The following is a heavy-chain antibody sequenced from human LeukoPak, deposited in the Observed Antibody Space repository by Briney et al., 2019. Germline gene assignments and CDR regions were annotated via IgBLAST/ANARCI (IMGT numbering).Heavy chain of an antibody. D-gene: IGHD4-11*01. Sequence: GGSLRLYCAASGFIFSHHGMHWVRQAPGKGLEWVAVIWSDATNRFYADSVKGRFTISRDNSQNTVFLQMNSLRVKYTAIYYCARDAQRGFDYSNSLKYWGHGTLVTVSS. CDR2: IWSDATNR. J-gene: IGHJ4*01. V-gene: IGHV3-33*01. CDR3: ARDAQRGFDYSNSLKY. CDR1: GFIFSHHG.